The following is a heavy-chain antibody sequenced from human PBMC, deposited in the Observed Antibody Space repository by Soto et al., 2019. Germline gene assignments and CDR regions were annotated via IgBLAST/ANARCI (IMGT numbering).Heavy chain of an antibody. CDR1: GYTFTDYD. J-gene: IGHJ5*02. Sequence: QEQLVQSGAEVKKPGASVKVSCKTSGYTFTDYDINWVRQATGQGLEWIGWMNPNSGETGYAQKCQGRVTMTRSTSLSTAYLELSSLRSEETAVYYCARVAVAARPRWYNWFDPWGQGTLVTVSS. D-gene: IGHD2-15*01. CDR3: ARVAVAARPRWYNWFDP. CDR2: MNPNSGET. V-gene: IGHV1-8*01.